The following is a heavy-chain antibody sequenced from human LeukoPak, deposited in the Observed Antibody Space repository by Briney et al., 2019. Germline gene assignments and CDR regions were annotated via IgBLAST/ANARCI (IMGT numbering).Heavy chain of an antibody. D-gene: IGHD3-22*01. CDR1: GPSISSIIYY. CDR3: ARDDYYDSSGYRNAFDI. Sequence: SETLSLTCTVSGPSISSIIYYWGWIRQPPGKGLEWIGYIYYSGSTNYNPSLKSRVTISVDTSKNQFSLKLSSVTAADTAVYYCARDDYYDSSGYRNAFDIWGQGTMVTVSS. CDR2: IYYSGST. V-gene: IGHV4-61*01. J-gene: IGHJ3*02.